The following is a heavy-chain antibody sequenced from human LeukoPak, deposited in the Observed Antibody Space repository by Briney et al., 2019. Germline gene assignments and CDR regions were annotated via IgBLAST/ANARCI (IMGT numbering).Heavy chain of an antibody. J-gene: IGHJ4*02. V-gene: IGHV3-66*02. D-gene: IGHD1-7*01. CDR3: ARVFTWNYEDFDY. CDR1: GFTVSSNY. CDR2: IYSGGST. Sequence: GGSLRLSCAASGFTVSSNYMSWVRQAPGKGLEWVSVIYSGGSTYYADSVKGRFTISRDNSKNTLYPQMNSLRAEDTAVYYCARVFTWNYEDFDYWGQGTLVTVSS.